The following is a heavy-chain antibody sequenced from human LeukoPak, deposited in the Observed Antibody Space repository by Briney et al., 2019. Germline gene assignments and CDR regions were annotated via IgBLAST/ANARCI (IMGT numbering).Heavy chain of an antibody. V-gene: IGHV3-21*01. D-gene: IGHD1-26*01. Sequence: GGSLRLSCAASGFTFSSYSMNWVRQAPGKGLEWVSSISSSSSYIYCADSVKGRFTISRDNAKNSLYLQMNSLRAEDTAVYYCARDPYSGTYGNTYYYYMDVWGKGTTVTISS. CDR2: ISSSSSYI. CDR1: GFTFSSYS. CDR3: ARDPYSGTYGNTYYYYMDV. J-gene: IGHJ6*03.